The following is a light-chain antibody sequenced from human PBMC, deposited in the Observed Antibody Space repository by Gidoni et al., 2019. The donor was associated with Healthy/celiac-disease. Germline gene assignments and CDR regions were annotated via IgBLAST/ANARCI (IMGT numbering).Light chain of an antibody. CDR3: QQYYSSPHT. Sequence: VMTQSPDALAVSLVERATINCTSSQSVLYSSNNTNYLAWYQQKPGQPPKLLIYWASTRDSGVPVRFSGSGSGTDFTLTISSLQAEDVAVYYCQQYYSSPHTFGQXTKVEIK. J-gene: IGKJ1*01. CDR1: QSVLYSSNNTNY. CDR2: WAS. V-gene: IGKV4-1*01.